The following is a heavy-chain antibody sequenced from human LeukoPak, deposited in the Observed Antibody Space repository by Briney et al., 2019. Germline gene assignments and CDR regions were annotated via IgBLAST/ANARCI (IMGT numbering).Heavy chain of an antibody. Sequence: SETLSLTCTVSGYSISSGYYWGWIRQPPGKGLEWIGSIYHSGSTYYNPSLKSRVTISVDTSKNQFSLKLSSVTAADTAVYYCARAVPVLPYAFDIWGQGTMVTVSS. CDR3: ARAVPVLPYAFDI. J-gene: IGHJ3*02. V-gene: IGHV4-38-2*02. CDR1: GYSISSGYY. D-gene: IGHD1-1*01. CDR2: IYHSGST.